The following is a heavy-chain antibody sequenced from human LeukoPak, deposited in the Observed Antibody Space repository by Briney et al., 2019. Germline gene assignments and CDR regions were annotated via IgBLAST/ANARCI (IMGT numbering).Heavy chain of an antibody. CDR2: FDPKDGGT. D-gene: IGHD1-26*01. Sequence: ASVKVSCKVSGYTLTELSIHWVRQAPGKGLEWMGGFDPKDGGTIYAQNFQGRVTLTEDTSTDTAYMELSSLRSEDTAVYYCATDLIVGPTTDLDHWGQGTLVTVSS. V-gene: IGHV1-24*01. CDR1: GYTLTELS. J-gene: IGHJ4*02. CDR3: ATDLIVGPTTDLDH.